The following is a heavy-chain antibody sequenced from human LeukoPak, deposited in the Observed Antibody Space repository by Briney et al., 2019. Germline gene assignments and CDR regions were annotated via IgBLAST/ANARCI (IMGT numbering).Heavy chain of an antibody. CDR2: IIPIFGTA. CDR1: GGTFSSYA. CDR3: AWSVAAAGWFDP. Sequence: SVKVSCKASGGTFSSYAISWVRQAPGQGLEWMGGIIPIFGTANYAQKFQGRVTITTDESTSTAYMELSSLRSEDTAVYYCAWSVAAAGWFDPWGQGTLVTVSS. D-gene: IGHD6-13*01. V-gene: IGHV1-69*05. J-gene: IGHJ5*02.